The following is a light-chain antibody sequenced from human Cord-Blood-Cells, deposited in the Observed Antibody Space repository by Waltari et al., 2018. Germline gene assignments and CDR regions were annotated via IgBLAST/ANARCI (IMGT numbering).Light chain of an antibody. CDR2: AAS. CDR1: QSISSY. J-gene: IGKJ4*01. CDR3: QQSDSTPRT. Sequence: DIQMTQSPSFLSASVGDRVTISWRASQSISSYLNWYQQKPGKAPKLLIDAASSLLSGVPDRFSGSGSGTDFTLTSSSLEPEDFAAYYCQQSDSTPRTFGGGTKVEIK. V-gene: IGKV1-39*01.